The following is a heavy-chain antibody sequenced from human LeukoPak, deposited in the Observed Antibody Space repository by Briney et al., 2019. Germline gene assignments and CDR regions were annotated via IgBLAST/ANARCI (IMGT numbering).Heavy chain of an antibody. CDR1: GFSFSDYG. CDR3: AKGGGGGNSGYLDY. CDR2: IWFDGVNK. Sequence: GGSLRLSCTASGFSFSDYGLHWVRQAPGKGLEWVAIIWFDGVNKYYEDSVKGRFTISRDISKNTFYLQMNSLRAEDTAVYYCAKGGGGGNSGYLDYWGQGTLVTISS. V-gene: IGHV3-33*06. D-gene: IGHD4-23*01. J-gene: IGHJ4*02.